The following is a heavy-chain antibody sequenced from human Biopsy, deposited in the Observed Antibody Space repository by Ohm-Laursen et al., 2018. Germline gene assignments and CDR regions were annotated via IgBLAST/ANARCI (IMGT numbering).Heavy chain of an antibody. CDR3: ARADPPLFYYGSGSSNWFDP. Sequence: GASVKVSCKTSGYTFTSYEINWVRQATGQGLEWMGWMNPDRGNTGYAQNFQGRVTMTRNTSISTAYMELSSLRSEDTAVYFCARADPPLFYYGSGSSNWFDPWGQGTLVTVSS. J-gene: IGHJ5*02. D-gene: IGHD3-10*01. V-gene: IGHV1-8*01. CDR1: GYTFTSYE. CDR2: MNPDRGNT.